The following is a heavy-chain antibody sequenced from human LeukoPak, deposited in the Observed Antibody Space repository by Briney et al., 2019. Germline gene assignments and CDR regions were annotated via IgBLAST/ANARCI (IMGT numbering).Heavy chain of an antibody. CDR2: INPNSGGT. V-gene: IGHV1-2*02. Sequence: ASVKVSCKASGYTFNEYYIHWVRQAPGHGLEWMGWINPNSGGTNYAQKFQGRVTTTRDTSISTAYMELSRLRSDDMAVYYCATETGYSSGWFYWGQGTLVTVSS. CDR1: GYTFNEYY. D-gene: IGHD6-19*01. CDR3: ATETGYSSGWFY. J-gene: IGHJ4*02.